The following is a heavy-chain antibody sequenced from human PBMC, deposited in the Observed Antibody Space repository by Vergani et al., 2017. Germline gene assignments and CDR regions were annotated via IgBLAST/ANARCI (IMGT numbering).Heavy chain of an antibody. Sequence: QVQLQESGPGLVKPSETLSLTCTVSGGSISSYYWSWIRQPAGKALEWIGRIYTSGRTNYNPSLKSRVTMSGDTSKNQFSLKLTSLTAADTALYYRATGYYDFWSGYNLGAFDIWGQGTMVTVYS. D-gene: IGHD3-3*01. CDR3: ATGYYDFWSGYNLGAFDI. J-gene: IGHJ3*02. CDR1: GGSISSYY. CDR2: IYTSGRT. V-gene: IGHV4-4*07.